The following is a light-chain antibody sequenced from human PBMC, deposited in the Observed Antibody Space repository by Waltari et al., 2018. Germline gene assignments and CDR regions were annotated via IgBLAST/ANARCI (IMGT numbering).Light chain of an antibody. CDR2: DAS. CDR1: QSVSSY. V-gene: IGKV3-11*01. CDR3: QQYGSSVMYT. J-gene: IGKJ2*01. Sequence: EIVLTQSPATLSLSPGERATLSCRASQSVSSYLAWYQQKPGQAPRLLIYDASNRATGIPARFSGSGSGTDFTLTISRLEPEDSAVYYCQQYGSSVMYTFGQGTKLEIK.